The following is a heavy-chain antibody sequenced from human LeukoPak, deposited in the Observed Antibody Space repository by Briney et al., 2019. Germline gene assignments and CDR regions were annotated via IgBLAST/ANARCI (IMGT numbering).Heavy chain of an antibody. D-gene: IGHD2-15*01. CDR3: ARTVAAATNWFDP. V-gene: IGHV4-38-2*01. CDR1: GYSISSHY. J-gene: IGHJ5*02. Sequence: SETLSLTCGVSGYSISSHYWGWIRQPPGKGLEWIGTIYHSGITYYNPSLKSRVTISVDTSKNQFSLKLSSVTAADTAVYYCARTVAAATNWFDPWGQGTPVTVSS. CDR2: IYHSGIT.